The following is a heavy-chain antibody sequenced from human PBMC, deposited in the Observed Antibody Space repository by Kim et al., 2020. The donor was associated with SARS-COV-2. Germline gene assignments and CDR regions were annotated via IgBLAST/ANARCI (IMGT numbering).Heavy chain of an antibody. D-gene: IGHD6-13*01. CDR3: AKVHGSSSWFPRGAGVY. J-gene: IGHJ4*02. CDR2: ISGSGGRT. CDR1: GFTFSSYA. Sequence: GGSLRLSCAASGFTFSSYAMSWVRQAPGKGLEWVSAISGSGGRTYYADSVKGRFTTSRDNSKNTLYLQMNSLRAEDTAVYYCAKVHGSSSWFPRGAGVYWGQGTLVTVSS. V-gene: IGHV3-23*01.